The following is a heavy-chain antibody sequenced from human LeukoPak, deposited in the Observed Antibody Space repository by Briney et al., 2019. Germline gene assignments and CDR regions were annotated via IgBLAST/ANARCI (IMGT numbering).Heavy chain of an antibody. J-gene: IGHJ5*02. D-gene: IGHD1-26*01. CDR3: AKDWELGS. Sequence: SETLSLTCSVSGASITSYYWNWLRQSPGKGLEWIGNIYSRGSTNYNPSLKSRVTISLDTSKDQFSLRLTSVTAADTAFYYCAKDWELGSWGQGILVTVSS. V-gene: IGHV4-59*13. CDR2: IYSRGST. CDR1: GASITSYY.